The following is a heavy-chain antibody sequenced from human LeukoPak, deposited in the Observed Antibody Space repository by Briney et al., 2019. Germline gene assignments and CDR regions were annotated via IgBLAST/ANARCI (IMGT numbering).Heavy chain of an antibody. Sequence: GASVKVSCKASGGTFSSYAISWVRQAPGQGLEWMGRIIPIFGTANYAQKFQGRVTITTDESTSTAYMELSSLRSEDTAVYYCAGGTHGGTYDAFDIWGQGTMVTVSS. CDR2: IIPIFGTA. CDR3: AGGTHGGTYDAFDI. CDR1: GGTFSSYA. V-gene: IGHV1-69*05. D-gene: IGHD4-23*01. J-gene: IGHJ3*02.